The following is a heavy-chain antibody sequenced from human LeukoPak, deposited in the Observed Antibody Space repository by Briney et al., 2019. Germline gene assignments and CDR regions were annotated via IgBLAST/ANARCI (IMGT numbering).Heavy chain of an antibody. V-gene: IGHV3-7*01. D-gene: IGHD3-22*01. CDR1: GFTFSSYW. CDR3: ARGSYDSSGYYLDY. Sequence: PGGSLRLSCAASGFTFSSYWMSWVRQAPGKGLEWVANIKQDGSEKYYVDSVKGRFTISRDNAKKSLYLQMNSLRAEDTAVYYCARGSYDSSGYYLDYWGQGTLVTVSS. J-gene: IGHJ4*02. CDR2: IKQDGSEK.